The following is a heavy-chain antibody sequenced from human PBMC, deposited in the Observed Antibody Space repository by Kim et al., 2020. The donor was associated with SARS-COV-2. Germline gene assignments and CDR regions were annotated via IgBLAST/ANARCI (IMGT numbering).Heavy chain of an antibody. V-gene: IGHV3-23*01. J-gene: IGHJ1*01. CDR3: AKGSSSGWDEYFQH. D-gene: IGHD6-19*01. Sequence: ADPVKGRVTITSDQSKNTRYLPMNSLRAEDTAVYYCAKGSSSGWDEYFQHWGQGTLVTVSS.